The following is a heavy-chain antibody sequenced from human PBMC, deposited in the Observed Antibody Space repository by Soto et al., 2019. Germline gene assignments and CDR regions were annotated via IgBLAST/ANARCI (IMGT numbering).Heavy chain of an antibody. J-gene: IGHJ4*02. CDR1: SFTFSTNG. CDR3: TWRSGQYYDY. D-gene: IGHD3-22*01. Sequence: VHLLESGGGLAQPGGSLRLSCACPSFTFSTNGMSWVRQAPGKGLQWVSGLTGSDGVTYYADSVKGRFTLARDTSKNTLWLQMNSLRVEDTAIYYCTWRSGQYYDYWGQGTLVTVSS. V-gene: IGHV3-23*01. CDR2: LTGSDGVT.